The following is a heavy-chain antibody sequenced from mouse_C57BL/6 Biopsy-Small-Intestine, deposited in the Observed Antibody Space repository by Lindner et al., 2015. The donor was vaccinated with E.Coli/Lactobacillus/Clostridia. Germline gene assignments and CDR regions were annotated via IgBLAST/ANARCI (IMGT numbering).Heavy chain of an antibody. CDR1: GYSFTNYY. CDR3: ARGRPELKDYYSGMDV. V-gene: IGHV1S61*01. CDR2: LNPVAGSV. D-gene: IGHD2-1*01. J-gene: IGHJ4*01. Sequence: SVKVSCKASGYSFTNYYVYWVRQAAGQGLEWVGILNPVAGSVSYAQKFQGRVKMTRDTSTSTVYMELSSLTSEDTAIYYCARGRPELKDYYSGMDVWGQGTTVTVSS.